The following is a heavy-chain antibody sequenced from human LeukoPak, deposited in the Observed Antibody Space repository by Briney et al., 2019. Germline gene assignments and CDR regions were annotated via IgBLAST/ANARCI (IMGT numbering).Heavy chain of an antibody. Sequence: ASVKVSCKASGYTFTSYGISWVRQAPGQGLEWMGWISAYNGNTNYAQKFQGRVTITADESTSTAYMELSSLRSEDTAVYYCARGLEDIVVVPAAMGYYGMDVWGQGTTVTVSS. D-gene: IGHD2-2*01. CDR1: GYTFTSYG. CDR2: ISAYNGNT. J-gene: IGHJ6*02. CDR3: ARGLEDIVVVPAAMGYYGMDV. V-gene: IGHV1-18*01.